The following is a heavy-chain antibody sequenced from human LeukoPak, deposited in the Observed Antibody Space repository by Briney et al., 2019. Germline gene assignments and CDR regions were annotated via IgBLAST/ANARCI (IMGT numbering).Heavy chain of an antibody. V-gene: IGHV1-2*02. CDR2: INPNSGGT. CDR3: ARDGCSGGSCYSGYYYYYYGMDV. D-gene: IGHD2-15*01. J-gene: IGHJ6*02. CDR1: GSTFTGYY. Sequence: ASVKVSCKASGSTFTGYYMHWVRQAPGQGLEWMGWINPNSGGTNYAQKFQGRVTMTRDTSISTAYMELSRLRSDDTAVYYCARDGCSGGSCYSGYYYYYYGMDVWGQGTTVTVSS.